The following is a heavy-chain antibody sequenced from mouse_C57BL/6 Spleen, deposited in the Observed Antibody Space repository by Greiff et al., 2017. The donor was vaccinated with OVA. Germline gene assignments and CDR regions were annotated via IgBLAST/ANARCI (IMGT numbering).Heavy chain of an antibody. J-gene: IGHJ4*01. V-gene: IGHV1-85*01. Sequence: QVQLPQSGPELVKPGASVKLSCKASGYTFTSYDINWVKQRPGQGLEWIGWIYPRDGSTKYNEKFKGKATLTVDTSSSTAYMELHSLTSEDSAVYFCAKTYYSNYDAMDYWGQGTSVTVSS. CDR1: GYTFTSYD. CDR3: AKTYYSNYDAMDY. CDR2: IYPRDGST. D-gene: IGHD2-5*01.